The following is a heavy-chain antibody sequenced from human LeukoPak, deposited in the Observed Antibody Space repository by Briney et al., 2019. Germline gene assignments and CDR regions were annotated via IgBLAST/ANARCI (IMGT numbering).Heavy chain of an antibody. CDR3: ARTQPSSGSVNWFDP. CDR2: ISGSGGST. Sequence: GGSLRLSCAASGFTFSSYAMSWVRKAPGKGLEWVSAISGSGGSTYYADSVKGRFTISRDNAKNSLYLQMNSLRAEDTAVYYCARTQPSSGSVNWFDPWGQGTLVTVSS. J-gene: IGHJ5*02. D-gene: IGHD3-22*01. V-gene: IGHV3-23*01. CDR1: GFTFSSYA.